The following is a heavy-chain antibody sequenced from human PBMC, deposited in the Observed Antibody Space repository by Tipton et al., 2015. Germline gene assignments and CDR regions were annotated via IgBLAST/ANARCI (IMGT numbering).Heavy chain of an antibody. V-gene: IGHV4-30-4*01. Sequence: TLSLTCAVSGASISSNAYYWSWIRQHPGQGLEWVGSIYYTGITNYNPSLKSRVTISVDTSKNQFSLKLNSMAAADTAVYYCARVGYGESDAFDIWGQGTMVTVSS. CDR1: GASISSNAYY. D-gene: IGHD2-15*01. CDR3: ARVGYGESDAFDI. CDR2: IYYTGIT. J-gene: IGHJ3*02.